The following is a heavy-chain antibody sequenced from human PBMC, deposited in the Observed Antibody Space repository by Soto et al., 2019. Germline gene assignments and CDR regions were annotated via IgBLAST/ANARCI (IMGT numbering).Heavy chain of an antibody. CDR1: GYIFSGYG. CDR3: VRDLDGSGTYYTDY. V-gene: IGHV1-18*01. CDR2: ISPYNGNK. D-gene: IGHD3-10*01. Sequence: QVQLVQSGAEVKKPGASVKVSCRASGYIFSGYGINWVRQVPGQGLEWMGWISPYNGNKNYAQKFQGRVTMTTDTSTSTAYMEVRSLRSDATAVYYCVRDLDGSGTYYTDYWGQGSLVTVSS. J-gene: IGHJ4*02.